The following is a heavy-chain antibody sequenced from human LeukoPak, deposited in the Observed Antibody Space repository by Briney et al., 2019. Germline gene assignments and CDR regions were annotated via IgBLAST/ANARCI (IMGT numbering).Heavy chain of an antibody. Sequence: GGSLRLSCAASGFTFSSYWMHWVRQAPGEGLAWVSFISSDGSRTIYADSVKGRFTNSRDNRKNTLFLQMNSLRAEDTAVYYCAYGSGREGYMDVWGKGTTVTVSS. CDR1: GFTFSSYW. J-gene: IGHJ6*03. CDR3: AYGSGREGYMDV. CDR2: ISSDGSRT. V-gene: IGHV3-74*01. D-gene: IGHD3-10*01.